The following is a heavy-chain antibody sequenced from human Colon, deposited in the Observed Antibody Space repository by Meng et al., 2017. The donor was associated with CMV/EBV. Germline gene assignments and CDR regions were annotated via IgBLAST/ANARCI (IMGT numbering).Heavy chain of an antibody. Sequence: ASVKVSCKVSGSTLSQLSIHWVRQAPGNGLEWMGGYDPENGETVFAQKFQGRVSMTEDTSTDTAYMELSSLRSEDTAMYYCAPITIFGVGDGHDWGQGTLVTVSS. J-gene: IGHJ4*02. CDR3: APITIFGVGDGHD. V-gene: IGHV1-24*01. CDR2: YDPENGET. D-gene: IGHD3-3*01. CDR1: GSTLSQLS.